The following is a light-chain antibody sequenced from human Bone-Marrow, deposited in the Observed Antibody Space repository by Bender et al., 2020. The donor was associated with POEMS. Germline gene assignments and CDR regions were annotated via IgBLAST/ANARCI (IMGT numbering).Light chain of an antibody. CDR1: SSDVGGYNY. J-gene: IGLJ3*02. V-gene: IGLV2-23*01. Sequence: QTALTQPRSVSGSPGQSITISCTGSSSDVGGYNYVSWYQQYPGKAPKLLIYEDTKRVSGLSNRFSGSKFGNSASLTISGLQAEDEADYYCCSSAGSDIWVFGGGTKLTVL. CDR3: CSSAGSDIWV. CDR2: EDT.